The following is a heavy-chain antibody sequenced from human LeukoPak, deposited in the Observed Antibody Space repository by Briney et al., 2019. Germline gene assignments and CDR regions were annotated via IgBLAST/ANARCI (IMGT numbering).Heavy chain of an antibody. CDR1: GGSITSSSYY. CDR3: ARGVRPHFDY. V-gene: IGHV4-39*07. J-gene: IGHJ4*02. Sequence: SETLSLTCTVSGGSITSSSYYWGWIRQPPGKGLEWIGSIYYSGSIYYNPSLKSRVTISVDTSKNQFSLKLSSVTAADTAVYYCARGVRPHFDYWGQGTLVTVSS. CDR2: IYYSGSI. D-gene: IGHD2-2*01.